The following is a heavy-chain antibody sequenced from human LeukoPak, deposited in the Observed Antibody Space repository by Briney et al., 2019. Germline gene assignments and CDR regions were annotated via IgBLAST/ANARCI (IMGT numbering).Heavy chain of an antibody. CDR2: ISSSSSYI. Sequence: GGSLRLSCAASGFTFSSYSMNWVRQAPGKGLEWVSSISSSSSYIYYADSVKGRFTISRDNAKNSLSLQMNSLRAEDTAVYYCARIMVDSSGWYHFDYWGQGTLVTVSS. CDR1: GFTFSSYS. V-gene: IGHV3-21*01. CDR3: ARIMVDSSGWYHFDY. D-gene: IGHD6-19*01. J-gene: IGHJ4*02.